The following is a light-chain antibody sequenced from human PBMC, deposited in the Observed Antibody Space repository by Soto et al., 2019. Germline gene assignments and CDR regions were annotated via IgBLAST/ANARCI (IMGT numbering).Light chain of an antibody. V-gene: IGKV1-5*03. Sequence: DIQMTQSPSTLSASVGDRVTITCRASQSISGSLAWYQQKPGKAPKLLIYEAPNLKSGVPSRFSGSVSGTEYTLTISRLQPEDTASYYGQQYNGYWTFGQGTRVEIK. CDR3: QQYNGYWT. CDR1: QSISGS. CDR2: EAP. J-gene: IGKJ1*01.